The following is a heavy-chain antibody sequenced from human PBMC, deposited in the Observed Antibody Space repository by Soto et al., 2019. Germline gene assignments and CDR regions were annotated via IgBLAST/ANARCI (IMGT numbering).Heavy chain of an antibody. D-gene: IGHD3-16*01. CDR3: AKFRGPSYSYYYMDV. Sequence: GGSLRLSCAASGFTFGTYAMKWLRQAPGRGLECVSFISGSGRTTYYADSVKGRFTVSRDNSKNTMYPQMNSLRAEDTALYYCAKFRGPSYSYYYMDVWGKGTTVTVSS. CDR2: ISGSGRTT. CDR1: GFTFGTYA. J-gene: IGHJ6*03. V-gene: IGHV3-23*01.